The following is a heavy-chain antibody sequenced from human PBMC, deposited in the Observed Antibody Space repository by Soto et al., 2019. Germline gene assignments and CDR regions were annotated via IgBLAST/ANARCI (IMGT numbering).Heavy chain of an antibody. D-gene: IGHD1-1*01. CDR3: ASPRLSSDGTTPIDY. CDR1: GFTFSSYA. Sequence: QVQLVESGGGVVQPGRSLRLSCAASGFTFSSYAMHWVRQAPGKGLEWVAVISSDGSNKYYADSVKGRFTISRDNSKNTLYLQMNSLRAEDTAVYCCASPRLSSDGTTPIDYWGQGTLVTVSS. J-gene: IGHJ4*02. CDR2: ISSDGSNK. V-gene: IGHV3-30-3*01.